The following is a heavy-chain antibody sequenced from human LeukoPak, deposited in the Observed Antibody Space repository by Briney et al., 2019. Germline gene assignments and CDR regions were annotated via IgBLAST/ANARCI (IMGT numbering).Heavy chain of an antibody. J-gene: IGHJ4*02. V-gene: IGHV4-39*01. CDR3: ATFLGDSRSFDY. D-gene: IGHD3-16*01. CDR2: IYYSGST. CDR1: GGSISSSSYY. Sequence: SETLSLTCTVSGGSISSSSYYWGWIRQPPGKGLEWIGSIYYSGSTYYNPSLKCRVTISVDTSKNQFSLKLSSVTAADTAVYYCATFLGDSRSFDYWGQGTLVTVSS.